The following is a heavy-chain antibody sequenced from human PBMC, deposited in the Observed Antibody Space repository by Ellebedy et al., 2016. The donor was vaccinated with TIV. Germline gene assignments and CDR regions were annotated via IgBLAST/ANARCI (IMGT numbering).Heavy chain of an antibody. J-gene: IGHJ5*02. D-gene: IGHD5-12*01. CDR1: GFTFSNYA. Sequence: GGSLRLSXAASGFTFSNYAMSWVRQAPGKGLEWVSAISGSGGNTYYADSVKGRFTISRDNSKNTLYLQMNTLRAEDTAIYYCAKELVLTISVWFDPWGQGTLVTVSS. CDR3: AKELVLTISVWFDP. CDR2: ISGSGGNT. V-gene: IGHV3-23*01.